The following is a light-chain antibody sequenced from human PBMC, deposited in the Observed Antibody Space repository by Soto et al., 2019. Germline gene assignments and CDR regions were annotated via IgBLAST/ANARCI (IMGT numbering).Light chain of an antibody. J-gene: IGKJ1*01. CDR3: QQYYNTPT. V-gene: IGKV4-1*01. CDR2: WAS. Sequence: DIVMTQSPDSLAVSLGERATINCKSSQSVLYSSNNKNFLSWYQQKSGQPPKLLIYWASIRESGVPDRFSGSGSGTDFNLTISSLQAEDVAVYYCQQYYNTPTFGQGTKVDIK. CDR1: QSVLYSSNNKNF.